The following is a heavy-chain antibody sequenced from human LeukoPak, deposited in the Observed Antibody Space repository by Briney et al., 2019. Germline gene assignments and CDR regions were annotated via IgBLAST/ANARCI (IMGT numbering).Heavy chain of an antibody. CDR1: GYTFTGYY. J-gene: IGHJ3*01. D-gene: IGHD2/OR15-2a*01. Sequence: SSVKVSCKASGYTFTGYYMHWVRQAPGQGLEWMGWINPDSGGTNNAQKFQGRVTMTRDTSISTAYMELSRLRSDDTAVYYCARTFYDTLDSDAFDFWGQGTMVIVSS. CDR3: ARTFYDTLDSDAFDF. V-gene: IGHV1-2*02. CDR2: INPDSGGT.